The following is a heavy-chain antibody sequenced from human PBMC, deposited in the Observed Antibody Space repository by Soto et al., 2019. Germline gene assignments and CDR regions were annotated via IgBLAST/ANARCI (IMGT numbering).Heavy chain of an antibody. CDR2: MNPNSGNT. CDR1: GYTVTSYD. J-gene: IGHJ4*02. Sequence: ASVKVSCKSSGYTVTSYDINWVLQATGQVLEWMGWMNPNSGNTGYEQKFQGRVTMTRNTSISTAYMELSSLRSEDTAVYYCARTLYGDNVDYWGQGTLVTVSS. V-gene: IGHV1-8*01. D-gene: IGHD4-17*01. CDR3: ARTLYGDNVDY.